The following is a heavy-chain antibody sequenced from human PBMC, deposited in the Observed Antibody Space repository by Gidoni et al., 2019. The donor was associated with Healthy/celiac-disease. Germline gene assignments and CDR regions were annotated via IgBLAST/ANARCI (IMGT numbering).Heavy chain of an antibody. CDR2: IKSKTDGGTT. CDR1: GFTFRNAW. V-gene: IGHV3-15*01. D-gene: IGHD3-3*01. CDR3: TSSPYDFWSGYPIDY. J-gene: IGHJ4*02. Sequence: EVQLVESGGGLVKPGGSLRLSCAASGFTFRNAWMSWVRQAPGKGLEWVGRIKSKTDGGTTDYAAPVKGRFTISRDDSKNTLYLQMNSLKTEDTAVYYCTSSPYDFWSGYPIDYWGQGTLVTVSS.